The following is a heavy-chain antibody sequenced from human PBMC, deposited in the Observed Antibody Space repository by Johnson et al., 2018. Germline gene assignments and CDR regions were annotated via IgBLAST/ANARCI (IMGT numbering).Heavy chain of an antibody. Sequence: EVQLLESGGGLVKXGGSLRLXCAASGFTFSSYWMHWVRQAPGKGLVWVSRINSDGSSTSYADSVKGRFTISRDNAKNTLYLQMNSPRAEDTAVYYCARDSRQWLVGYYYYYMDVWGKGTTVTVSS. V-gene: IGHV3-74*01. CDR3: ARDSRQWLVGYYYYYMDV. CDR1: GFTFSSYW. CDR2: INSDGSST. J-gene: IGHJ6*03. D-gene: IGHD6-19*01.